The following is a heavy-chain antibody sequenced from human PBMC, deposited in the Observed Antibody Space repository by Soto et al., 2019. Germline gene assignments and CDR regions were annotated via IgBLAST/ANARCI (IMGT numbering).Heavy chain of an antibody. CDR1: GGTFSSYA. D-gene: IGHD1-26*01. Sequence: SVKVSCKASGGTFSSYAISWVRQAPGQGLEWMGGIIPIFGTANYAQKFQGRVTITADESTSTAYMELSSLRSEDTAVYYCARRYGATGNYFDYWGQGTLVTVSS. CDR3: ARRYGATGNYFDY. V-gene: IGHV1-69*13. CDR2: IIPIFGTA. J-gene: IGHJ4*02.